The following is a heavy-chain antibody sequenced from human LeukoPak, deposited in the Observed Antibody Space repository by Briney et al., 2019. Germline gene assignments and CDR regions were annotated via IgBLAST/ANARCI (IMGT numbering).Heavy chain of an antibody. D-gene: IGHD6-13*01. J-gene: IGHJ4*02. Sequence: PGGSLRLSCAASGFTFSSYAVSWVRQAPGKGLEWVSAISGSGGSTYYADSVKGRFTISRDNPKNTLYLQMNSLRLEDTAGYYCAKGAGYSSNWNFDYWGQGTLVTVSS. V-gene: IGHV3-23*01. CDR2: ISGSGGST. CDR1: GFTFSSYA. CDR3: AKGAGYSSNWNFDY.